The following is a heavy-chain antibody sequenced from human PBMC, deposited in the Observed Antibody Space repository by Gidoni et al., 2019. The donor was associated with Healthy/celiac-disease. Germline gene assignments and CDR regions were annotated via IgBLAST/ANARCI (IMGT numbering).Heavy chain of an antibody. D-gene: IGHD6-6*01. J-gene: IGHJ4*02. CDR3: ARSFGAARLRNFDY. CDR1: GGSISSGGYY. Sequence: QVQLQESGPGLVKPSQPLSLTCTVSGGSISSGGYYWSWIRQHPGKGLEWIGYIYYSGSTYYNPSLKSRVTISVDTSKNQFSLKLSSVTAADTAVYYCARSFGAARLRNFDYWGQGTLVTVSS. CDR2: IYYSGST. V-gene: IGHV4-31*03.